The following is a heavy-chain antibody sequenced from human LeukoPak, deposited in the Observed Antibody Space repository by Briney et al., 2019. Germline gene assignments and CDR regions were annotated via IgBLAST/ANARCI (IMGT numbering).Heavy chain of an antibody. CDR1: GFTFSSYE. Sequence: GGSLRLSCAASGFTFSSYEMNWVRQAPGKGLEWVSYISSSGSTIYYADSVKGRFTISRDNAKNSLYLQMNSLRAEDTAVYYCARELRGNYFGRGYWGQGTLVTVSS. CDR3: ARELRGNYFGRGY. J-gene: IGHJ4*02. CDR2: ISSSGSTI. V-gene: IGHV3-48*03. D-gene: IGHD4-11*01.